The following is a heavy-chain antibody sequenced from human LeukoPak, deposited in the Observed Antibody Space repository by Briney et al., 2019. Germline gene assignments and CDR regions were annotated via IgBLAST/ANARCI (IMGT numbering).Heavy chain of an antibody. D-gene: IGHD2-15*01. Sequence: SETLSLTCTVSGYSISSGYYWGWIRQPPGKGLEWIGSIYHSGSTYYNPSLKSRVTISVDTSKNQFSLKLSSVTAADTAVYYCAMGYCSGGSCPDYFDYWGQGTLVTVSS. CDR1: GYSISSGYY. V-gene: IGHV4-38-2*02. CDR2: IYHSGST. J-gene: IGHJ4*02. CDR3: AMGYCSGGSCPDYFDY.